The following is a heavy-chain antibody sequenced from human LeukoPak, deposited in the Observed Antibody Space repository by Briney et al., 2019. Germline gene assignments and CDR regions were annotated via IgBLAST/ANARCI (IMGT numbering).Heavy chain of an antibody. CDR3: ARDENSCSSTSCDPWYFDY. CDR2: ISNNGDTI. V-gene: IGHV3-48*03. Sequence: GGSLRLSCAASGFTFSSYEMNWVRQAPGKGLEWVSFISNNGDTITYVDSVKGRFTISRDNAKNSLYLQMNSLRAEDTAVYYCARDENSCSSTSCDPWYFDYWGQGTLVTVSS. CDR1: GFTFSSYE. J-gene: IGHJ4*02. D-gene: IGHD2-2*01.